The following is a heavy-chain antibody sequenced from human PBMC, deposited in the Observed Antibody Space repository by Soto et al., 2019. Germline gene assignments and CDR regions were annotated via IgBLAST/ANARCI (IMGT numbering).Heavy chain of an antibody. CDR3: ATFLGNYYDSSGYSDY. D-gene: IGHD3-22*01. V-gene: IGHV3-33*01. Sequence: PGGSLRLSCAASGFTCSSYGMHWVRQAPGKGLEWVAVIWYDGSNKYYADSVKGRFTISRDNSKNTLYLQMNSLRAEDTAVYYCATFLGNYYDSSGYSDYWGQGTLVTVSS. CDR1: GFTCSSYG. CDR2: IWYDGSNK. J-gene: IGHJ4*02.